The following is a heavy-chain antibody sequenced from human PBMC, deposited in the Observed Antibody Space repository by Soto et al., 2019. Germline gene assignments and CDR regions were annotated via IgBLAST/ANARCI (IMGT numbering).Heavy chain of an antibody. Sequence: QVQLVESGGGVVQPGRSLRLSCAASGFTFSSYGMHWVRQAPGKGLEWVAVISYDGSNKYYADSVKGRFTISRDNSKNTLYLQMNSLRAEDTAVYYCAKDGYTTGIDYWCQGTLVTVSS. CDR1: GFTFSSYG. V-gene: IGHV3-30*18. J-gene: IGHJ4*02. CDR3: AKDGYTTGIDY. D-gene: IGHD4-17*01. CDR2: ISYDGSNK.